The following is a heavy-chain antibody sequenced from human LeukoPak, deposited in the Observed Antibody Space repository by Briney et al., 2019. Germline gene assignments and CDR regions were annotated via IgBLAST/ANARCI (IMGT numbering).Heavy chain of an antibody. V-gene: IGHV4-4*02. CDR2: IYHSGST. D-gene: IGHD3-10*01. CDR3: ARGLLWFGTNWYFDR. CDR1: GGSISSNDW. J-gene: IGHJ2*01. Sequence: TLSLTCAVSGGSISSNDWWSWVRQPPGKGLEWIGEIYHSGSTNYNPSLKSRVTISVDKSKNQFSLNLSSVTAADTAVYYCARGLLWFGTNWYFDRWGRGTLVTVSS.